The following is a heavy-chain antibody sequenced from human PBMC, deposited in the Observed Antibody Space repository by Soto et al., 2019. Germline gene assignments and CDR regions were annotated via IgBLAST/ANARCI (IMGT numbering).Heavy chain of an antibody. Sequence: VASVKVSCKASGNTFTCYDINWVRQATGHGLEWMGWINPNSGNIGYAQKFQGRVTMTRDTAIRTAYMEVSRLRSDDTAVYYCARGRASGSYYLLDYWGQGTLVTVSS. CDR2: INPNSGNI. CDR1: GNTFTCYD. D-gene: IGHD3-10*01. CDR3: ARGRASGSYYLLDY. V-gene: IGHV1-8*01. J-gene: IGHJ4*02.